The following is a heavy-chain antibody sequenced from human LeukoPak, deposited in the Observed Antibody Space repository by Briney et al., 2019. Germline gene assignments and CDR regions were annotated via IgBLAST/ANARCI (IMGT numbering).Heavy chain of an antibody. D-gene: IGHD3-9*01. CDR3: ARINYDILTGYSDFDY. CDR2: ISGSGGST. Sequence: PGGSLRLSCAASGFTFSSYAMSWVRQAPGKGLEWVSAISGSGGSTYHADSVKGRFTISRDNSKNTLYLQMNSLRAEDTAVYYCARINYDILTGYSDFDYWGQGTLVTVSS. CDR1: GFTFSSYA. V-gene: IGHV3-23*01. J-gene: IGHJ4*02.